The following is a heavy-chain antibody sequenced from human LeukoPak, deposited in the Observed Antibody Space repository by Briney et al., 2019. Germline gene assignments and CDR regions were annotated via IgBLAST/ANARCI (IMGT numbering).Heavy chain of an antibody. J-gene: IGHJ6*03. D-gene: IGHD3-10*01. CDR3: ARHPYGSGSYPYYYYYMDV. Sequence: PSETLSLTCAVYGGSFSGYYWSWIRQPPGKGLEWIGEVNHSGSTKYSPSLKSRVTISADTSKNQFSLKLSSVTAADTAVYYCARHPYGSGSYPYYYYYMDVWGKGTTVTISS. CDR1: GGSFSGYY. V-gene: IGHV4-34*01. CDR2: VNHSGST.